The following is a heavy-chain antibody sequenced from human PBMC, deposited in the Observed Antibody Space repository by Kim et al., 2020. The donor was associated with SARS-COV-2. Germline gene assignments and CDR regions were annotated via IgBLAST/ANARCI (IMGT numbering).Heavy chain of an antibody. D-gene: IGHD2-21*02. CDR3: ARELGGAYCGGDCYPGDSFDY. Sequence: FTISRDNAKNSLYLQMNSLRAEDTAVYYCARELGGAYCGGDCYPGDSFDYWGQGTLVTVSS. V-gene: IGHV3-11*06. J-gene: IGHJ4*02.